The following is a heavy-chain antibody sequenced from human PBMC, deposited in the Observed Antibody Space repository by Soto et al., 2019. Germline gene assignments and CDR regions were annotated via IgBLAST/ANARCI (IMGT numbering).Heavy chain of an antibody. CDR3: AKEYCSGGSCYSPVGGMDV. D-gene: IGHD2-15*01. V-gene: IGHV3-23*01. CDR1: GFTFSSYA. CDR2: ISGSGGST. J-gene: IGHJ6*02. Sequence: LRLSCAASGFTFSSYAMSWVRQAPGKGLEWVSAISGSGGSTYYADSVKGRFTISRDNSKNTLYLRMNSLRAEDTAVYYCAKEYCSGGSCYSPVGGMDVWGQGTTVTVSS.